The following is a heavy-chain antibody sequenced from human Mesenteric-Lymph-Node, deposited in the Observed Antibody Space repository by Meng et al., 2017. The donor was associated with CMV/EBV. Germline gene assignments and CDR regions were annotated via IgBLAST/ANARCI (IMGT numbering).Heavy chain of an antibody. CDR3: ARQVSTRFDS. J-gene: IGHJ1*01. D-gene: IGHD5/OR15-5a*01. Sequence: ISCKGSGYSCTNYWIGWVRQMPGRGLEWMGLIYPGDPDARYSPSFQGQVTMSVDTSINTAYLQWGSLKASDTAIYYCARQVSTRFDSWGQGVLVTVSS. V-gene: IGHV5-51*01. CDR1: GYSCTNYW. CDR2: IYPGDPDA.